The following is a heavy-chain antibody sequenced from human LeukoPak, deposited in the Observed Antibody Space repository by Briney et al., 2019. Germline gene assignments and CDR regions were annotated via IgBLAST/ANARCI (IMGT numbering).Heavy chain of an antibody. Sequence: ASVKVSRKASGYTFTSYAMHWVRQAPGQRLEWMGWINAGNGNTKYSQKFQGRVTITRDTSASTAYMELSSLRSEDTAVYYCARGTAMDAFDIWGQGTMVTVSS. CDR1: GYTFTSYA. D-gene: IGHD5-18*01. J-gene: IGHJ3*02. V-gene: IGHV1-3*01. CDR3: ARGTAMDAFDI. CDR2: INAGNGNT.